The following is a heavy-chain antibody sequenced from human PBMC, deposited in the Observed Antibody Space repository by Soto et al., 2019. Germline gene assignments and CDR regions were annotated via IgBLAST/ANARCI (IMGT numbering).Heavy chain of an antibody. J-gene: IGHJ4*02. V-gene: IGHV3-23*01. CDR2: ISGSGGST. Sequence: EVQLLESGGGLVQPGGSLRLSCAAAGFTFSSYAMSGVRQAPGKGLEWVSAISGSGGSTYYADSVKGRFTISRDNSKNTLYLQMNSLRAEDTAVYYCVRRDYFDYWGQGTLVTVSS. CDR3: VRRDYFDY. CDR1: GFTFSSYA.